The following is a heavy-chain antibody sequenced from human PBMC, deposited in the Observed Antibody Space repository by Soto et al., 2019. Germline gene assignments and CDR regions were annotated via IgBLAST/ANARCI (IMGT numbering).Heavy chain of an antibody. Sequence: QITLKESGPTLVKPTQTLTLTCTFSGFSLNTSGLGVGWIRQPPGKALEWLALIYWDDDERSSLSLKSRLTITKDTSKNQVVLTMTNMDPVDTATYYGALKPHYFDFWSGYSYWGQGPLVTVSP. CDR1: GFSLNTSGLG. J-gene: IGHJ4*02. CDR3: ALKPHYFDFWSGYSY. CDR2: IYWDDDE. V-gene: IGHV2-5*02. D-gene: IGHD3-3*01.